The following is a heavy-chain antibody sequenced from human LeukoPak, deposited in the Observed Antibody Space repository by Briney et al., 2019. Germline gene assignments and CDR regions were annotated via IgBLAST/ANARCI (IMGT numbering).Heavy chain of an antibody. V-gene: IGHV4-34*01. CDR3: ARAPQLLPDYYYYYMDV. CDR2: INHSGST. CDR1: GGSFSGYY. J-gene: IGHJ6*03. D-gene: IGHD2-2*01. Sequence: SETLSLTCAVYGGSFSGYYWSWIRQPPGKGLEWIGEINHSGSTNYNPSLKSRVTISVDTSKNQFSLKLSSVTAADTAAYYCARAPQLLPDYYYYYMDVWGKGTTVTVSS.